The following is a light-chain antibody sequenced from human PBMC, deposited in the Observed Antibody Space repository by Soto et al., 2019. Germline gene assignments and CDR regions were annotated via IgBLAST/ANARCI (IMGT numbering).Light chain of an antibody. CDR3: EAWDDSLNGVV. J-gene: IGLJ2*01. V-gene: IGLV1-44*01. CDR2: SNN. Sequence: QSVLTQPPSASGTPGQRVTISCSGSSYNIGINTVNWYQQLPGTAPKLLIYSNNQRPSGVPDRFSGSKSGTSASLAISGLQSEDEADYYCEAWDDSLNGVVFGGGTKLTVL. CDR1: SYNIGINT.